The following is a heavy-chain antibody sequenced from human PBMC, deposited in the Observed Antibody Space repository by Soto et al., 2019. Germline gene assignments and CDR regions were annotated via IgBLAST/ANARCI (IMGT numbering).Heavy chain of an antibody. Sequence: PSETLSLTCAVYGGSFIGYYWSWIRQPPGKGLEWIGEINHSGSTNYNPSLKSRVTISVDTSKNQFSLKLSSVTAADTAVYYCARSQKMVYATNDAFDIWGQGTMVTVSS. CDR1: GGSFIGYY. CDR3: ARSQKMVYATNDAFDI. D-gene: IGHD2-8*01. V-gene: IGHV4-34*01. CDR2: INHSGST. J-gene: IGHJ3*02.